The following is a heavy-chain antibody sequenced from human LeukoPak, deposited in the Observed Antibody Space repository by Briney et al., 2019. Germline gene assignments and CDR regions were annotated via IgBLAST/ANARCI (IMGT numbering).Heavy chain of an antibody. J-gene: IGHJ4*02. CDR3: AKSRSGSANWALQIFDN. V-gene: IGHV3-7*03. CDR1: GFTFSTYS. CDR2: IKQDGSEK. Sequence: GGSLRLSCAASGFTFSTYSMHWVRQAPGKGLEWVANIKQDGSEKYYVDSVKGRFTISRDNAKNSLYLQMNSLRAEDTAVYFCAKSRSGSANWALQIFDNWGQGTLVTVSS. D-gene: IGHD1-1*01.